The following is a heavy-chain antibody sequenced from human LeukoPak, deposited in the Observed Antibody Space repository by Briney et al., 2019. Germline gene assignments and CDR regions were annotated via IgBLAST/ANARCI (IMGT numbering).Heavy chain of an antibody. CDR3: AKGAATGLVDWFDP. V-gene: IGHV3-23*01. CDR2: IIGSGSGA. J-gene: IGHJ5*02. D-gene: IGHD3/OR15-3a*01. Sequence: GGSLRLSCEASGSTFSRYAMMWVRQPPGKGLEWISTIIGSGSGAFYADSVTGRFTISRDNSENTMFLQMDNVRADDTALYYCAKGAATGLVDWFDPWGQGTLVSVS. CDR1: GSTFSRYA.